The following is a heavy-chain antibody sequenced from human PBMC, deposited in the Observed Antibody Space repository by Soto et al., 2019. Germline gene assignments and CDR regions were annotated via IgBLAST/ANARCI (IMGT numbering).Heavy chain of an antibody. CDR2: ISSTTNYI. CDR3: ARESEDLTSNFDY. Sequence: GGSLRLSCAASGFTFTRYSMNWGRQAPGKGLEWVSSISSTTNYIYYGDSMKGRFTISRDNAKNSLYLEMNSLRAEDTAVYYCARESEDLTSNFDYWGQGTLVTVSS. CDR1: GFTFTRYS. J-gene: IGHJ4*02. V-gene: IGHV3-21*06.